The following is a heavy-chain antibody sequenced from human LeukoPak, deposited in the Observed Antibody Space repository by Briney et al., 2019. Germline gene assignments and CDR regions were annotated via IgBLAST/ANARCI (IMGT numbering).Heavy chain of an antibody. V-gene: IGHV5-51*01. J-gene: IGHJ4*02. CDR2: IHPSDSDT. Sequence: GESLKISFKGSGYSFTSYWIGWVRQMPGKGLEWMGIIHPSDSDTRYSPSFQGQVTISVDKSINTAYLQWSSLKASDTAMYYCARRRSGSYIDYWGQGTLVTVSS. CDR1: GYSFTSYW. CDR3: ARRRSGSYIDY. D-gene: IGHD1-26*01.